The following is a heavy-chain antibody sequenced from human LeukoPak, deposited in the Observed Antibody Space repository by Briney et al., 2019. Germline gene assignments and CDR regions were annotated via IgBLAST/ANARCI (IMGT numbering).Heavy chain of an antibody. CDR3: AKDPVNLAGRGVYYYHYMDV. CDR2: IITDGGST. D-gene: IGHD5-24*01. V-gene: IGHV3-74*01. Sequence: GGSLRLSCAAGGFSFSSYWRHWVRHAPGKGLAGVSRIITDGGSTSYADSGRGRFTMSRDYAKNSLYLHMHSLRVEDTSVYSCAKDPVNLAGRGVYYYHYMDVWGKGNTVTVSS. CDR1: GFSFSSYW. J-gene: IGHJ6*03.